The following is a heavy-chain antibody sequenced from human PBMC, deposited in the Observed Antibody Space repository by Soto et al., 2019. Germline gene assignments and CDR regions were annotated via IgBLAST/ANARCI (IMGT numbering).Heavy chain of an antibody. CDR3: ARGSRHGEVDY. V-gene: IGHV1-3*01. Sequence: RASVKVSCKASGYTFTSYAMHWVRQAPGQRLEWMGWINAGNGNTKYSQKFQGRVTITRDTSASTAYMELSSLRSEDTAVYYCARGSRHGEVDYWGQGTLVTVPS. J-gene: IGHJ4*02. CDR2: INAGNGNT. CDR1: GYTFTSYA.